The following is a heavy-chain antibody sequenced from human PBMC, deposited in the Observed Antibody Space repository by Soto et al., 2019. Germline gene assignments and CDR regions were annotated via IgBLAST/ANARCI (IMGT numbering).Heavy chain of an antibody. CDR2: IYHSGST. D-gene: IGHD2-15*01. CDR1: GGSISSGGYS. CDR3: ARGCSGGSCYSHYYGLDV. J-gene: IGHJ6*02. V-gene: IGHV4-30-2*05. Sequence: SETLSLTCAVSGGSISSGGYSWSWIRQPPGKGLEWIGYIYHSGSTYYSPSLKSRLSISVDTSKNQFSLKLSSVTAADTAVYYCARGCSGGSCYSHYYGLDVWGQGTTVTVSS.